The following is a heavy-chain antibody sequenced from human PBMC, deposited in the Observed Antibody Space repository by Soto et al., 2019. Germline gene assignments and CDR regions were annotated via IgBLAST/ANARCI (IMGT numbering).Heavy chain of an antibody. Sequence: PGGSLRLSCAASGFTFSDYYMSWIRQAPGKGLEWVSYISSSSSYTNYADSVKGRFTISRDNAKNSLYLQMNSLRAEDTAVYYCARDLRDLGYCGGDCYYDYCGQXTLVTVSS. V-gene: IGHV3-11*05. J-gene: IGHJ4*02. CDR1: GFTFSDYY. D-gene: IGHD2-21*02. CDR2: ISSSSSYT. CDR3: ARDLRDLGYCGGDCYYDY.